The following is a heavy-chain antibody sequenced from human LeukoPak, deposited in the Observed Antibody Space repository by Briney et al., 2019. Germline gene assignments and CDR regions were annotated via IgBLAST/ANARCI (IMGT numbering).Heavy chain of an antibody. V-gene: IGHV4-34*01. Sequence: SETLSLTCAVYGGSFSGYYWSWIRQPPGKGLEWIGEINHSGSTNYNPSLKSRVTISVDTSKNQFSLKLSSVTAADTAVYYCARGGDGYNPNWFDPWGQGTLVTVSS. J-gene: IGHJ5*02. CDR1: GGSFSGYY. CDR2: INHSGST. CDR3: ARGGDGYNPNWFDP. D-gene: IGHD5-24*01.